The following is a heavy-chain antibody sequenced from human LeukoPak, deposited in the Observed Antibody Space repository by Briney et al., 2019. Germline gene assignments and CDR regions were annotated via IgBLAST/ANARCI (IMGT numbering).Heavy chain of an antibody. Sequence: SVKVSCKASGYTFTSYYMHWVRQAPGQGLEWMGIINPSGGSTSYAQKFQGRVTMTRDTSTSTVYMELSSLRSEDTAVYYCARDRHYYDSSGYYREYYFDYWGQGTLVTVSS. V-gene: IGHV1-46*01. CDR1: GYTFTSYY. CDR2: INPSGGST. CDR3: ARDRHYYDSSGYYREYYFDY. D-gene: IGHD3-22*01. J-gene: IGHJ4*02.